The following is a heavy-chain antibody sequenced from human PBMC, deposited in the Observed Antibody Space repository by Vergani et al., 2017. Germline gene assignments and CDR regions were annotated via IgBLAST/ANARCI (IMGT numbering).Heavy chain of an antibody. CDR3: AREKGMPTFDY. V-gene: IGHV3-48*01. CDR2: ISSSSSTI. D-gene: IGHD3-9*01. CDR1: GFTFSSYS. J-gene: IGHJ3*01. Sequence: EVQLVESGGGLVQPGGSLRLSCAASGFTFSSYSMNWVRQAPGKGLEWVSYISSSSSTIYYADSVKGRFTISRDNAKNSLYLQMNSLRAEDTAVYYCAREKGMPTFDYWGQGTMVTVSS.